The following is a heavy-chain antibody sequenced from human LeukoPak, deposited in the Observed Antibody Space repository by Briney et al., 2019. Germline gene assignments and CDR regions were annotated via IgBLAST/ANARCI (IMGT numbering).Heavy chain of an antibody. J-gene: IGHJ4*02. Sequence: SETLSLTCTVSGGSISSSSYYWGWIRQPPGKGLEWIGSIYYSGSTYNNPSLKSRVTISVDTSKNQFSLQLTSVTAADTAVYYCASGYDFWSGQQFDYWGQGSLVTVSS. V-gene: IGHV4-39*07. CDR1: GGSISSSSYY. CDR2: IYYSGST. CDR3: ASGYDFWSGQQFDY. D-gene: IGHD3-3*01.